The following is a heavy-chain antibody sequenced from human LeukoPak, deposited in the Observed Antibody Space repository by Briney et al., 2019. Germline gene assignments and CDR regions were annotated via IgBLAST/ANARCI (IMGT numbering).Heavy chain of an antibody. Sequence: AGGSLRLSCAASGFTFSSYSMNWVRQAPGKGLEWVSSISSSSTYIYFADSVKGRFTISRDNAKNSLYLQMNSLRAEDTAVYYCARDQNLVGATGTFDYWGQGILVTVSS. CDR1: GFTFSSYS. V-gene: IGHV3-21*04. J-gene: IGHJ4*02. CDR3: ARDQNLVGATGTFDY. CDR2: ISSSSTYI. D-gene: IGHD1-26*01.